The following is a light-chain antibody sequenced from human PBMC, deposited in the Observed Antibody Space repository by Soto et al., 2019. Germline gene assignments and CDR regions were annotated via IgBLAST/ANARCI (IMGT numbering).Light chain of an antibody. CDR2: GAS. V-gene: IGKV3-15*01. J-gene: IGKJ1*01. Sequence: EIVMTQSPATLSVSPGERATLSCRVSQSISSNLAWYQQKPGQAPRLLIYGASTRATYIPVRFSGSGSGTEFTLTISSLQSEDFAVYYCQQYNNWPSVAFGQGTKVEIK. CDR1: QSISSN. CDR3: QQYNNWPSVA.